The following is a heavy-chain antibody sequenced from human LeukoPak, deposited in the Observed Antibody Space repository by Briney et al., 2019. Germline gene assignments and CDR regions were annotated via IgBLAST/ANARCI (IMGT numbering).Heavy chain of an antibody. CDR3: AKVMVRGASSDY. CDR2: ISYDGSNI. Sequence: GGSLRLSCAASGFTFSFYGIHWVRQAPGKGLEWVAFISYDGSNIHYADSVKGRFTVSRDNSKNTLNLQMNSLRAEDTAVYYCAKVMVRGASSDYWGQGTLVTVSS. CDR1: GFTFSFYG. J-gene: IGHJ4*02. D-gene: IGHD3-10*01. V-gene: IGHV3-30*18.